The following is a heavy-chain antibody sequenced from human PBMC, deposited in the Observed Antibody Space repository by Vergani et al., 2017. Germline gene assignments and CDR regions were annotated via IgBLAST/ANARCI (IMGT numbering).Heavy chain of an antibody. D-gene: IGHD3-3*01. J-gene: IGHJ6*02. Sequence: EVQLVESGGGLVQPGGSLRLSCAASGFTFSSYSMNWVRQAPGKGLEWVSSISSSSSYIYYADSVKGRFTISRDNAKNSLCLQMNSLRAEDTAVYYCARDGFGVVILYYYYGMDVWGQGTTVTVSS. CDR1: GFTFSSYS. CDR2: ISSSSSYI. V-gene: IGHV3-21*01. CDR3: ARDGFGVVILYYYYGMDV.